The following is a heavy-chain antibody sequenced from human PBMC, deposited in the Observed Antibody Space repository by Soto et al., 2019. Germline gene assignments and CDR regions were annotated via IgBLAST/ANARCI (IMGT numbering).Heavy chain of an antibody. CDR2: INHSGST. CDR1: GGSFSDYY. D-gene: IGHD6-13*01. Sequence: SETLSLTCAVYGGSFSDYYWNWIRQPPGKGMERMGEINHSGSTNYNPSLKSRVTVSVDTSKTQFSLKLSSVTAADTAVSYCARVRQTAASIPDYYYGLVVWCPGTTVAVSS. CDR3: ARVRQTAASIPDYYYGLVV. V-gene: IGHV4-34*01. J-gene: IGHJ6*02.